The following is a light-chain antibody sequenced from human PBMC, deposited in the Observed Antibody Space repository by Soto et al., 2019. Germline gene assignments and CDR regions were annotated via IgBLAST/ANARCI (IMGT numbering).Light chain of an antibody. CDR1: SSNIGSNY. J-gene: IGLJ2*01. V-gene: IGLV1-47*01. CDR2: RNN. CDR3: AAWDDSLSGHVV. Sequence: QSVLTQPPSASGTPGQRVTISCSGSSSNIGSNYVYWYQHLPGTAPKLLIYRNNQRPSGVPDRFSGSKSGTSASLAISGLRSEDEADYYCAAWDDSLSGHVVFGGGTKVT.